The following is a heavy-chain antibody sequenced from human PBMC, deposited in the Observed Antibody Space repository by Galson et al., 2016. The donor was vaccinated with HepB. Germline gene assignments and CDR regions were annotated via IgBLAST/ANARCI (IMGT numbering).Heavy chain of an antibody. CDR1: SGSISTRSYY. D-gene: IGHD3-3*01. CDR3: ARNLLIYGVVRDWYFDI. J-gene: IGHJ2*01. Sequence: SETLSLTCTVSSGSISTRSYYWGWVRQPPGKGLEWLGGLGSSAVLYTPSLYSRVTISLDTAKYQLSLKLISVTAADTAVYYCARNLLIYGVVRDWYFDIWGRGTLVSVSS. CDR2: LGSSAV. V-gene: IGHV4-39*07.